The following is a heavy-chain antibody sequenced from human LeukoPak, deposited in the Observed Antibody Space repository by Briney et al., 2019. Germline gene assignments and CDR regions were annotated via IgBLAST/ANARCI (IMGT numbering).Heavy chain of an antibody. V-gene: IGHV4-34*01. CDR3: ARGVRRGYSGYVHYFDY. CDR2: INHSGST. CDR1: GGSFSGYY. D-gene: IGHD5-12*01. J-gene: IGHJ4*02. Sequence: SETLSLACAVYGGSFSGYYWSWIRQPPGKGLEWIGEINHSGSTNYNPSLKSRVTISVDTSKNQFSLKLSSVTAADTAVYYCARGVRRGYSGYVHYFDYWGQGTLVTVSS.